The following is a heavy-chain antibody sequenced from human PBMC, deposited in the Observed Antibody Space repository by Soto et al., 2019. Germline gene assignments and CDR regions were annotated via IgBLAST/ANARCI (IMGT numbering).Heavy chain of an antibody. J-gene: IGHJ4*02. V-gene: IGHV3-48*02. Sequence: EVQLVESGGGLVQTGGSLRLSCAASGFSFSDYSMNWVRQTPGKGLEWVAYISSTGDSIYYADSVKGRFTVSRDNVKNSLYLQMDSLRDEDSAVYYCARVGNPYDFWSVYWMFDYWGQGTLVTVSS. CDR1: GFSFSDYS. CDR3: ARVGNPYDFWSVYWMFDY. D-gene: IGHD3-3*01. CDR2: ISSTGDSI.